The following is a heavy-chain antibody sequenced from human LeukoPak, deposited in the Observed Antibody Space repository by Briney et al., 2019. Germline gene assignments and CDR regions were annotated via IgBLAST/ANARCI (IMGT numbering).Heavy chain of an antibody. V-gene: IGHV3-23*01. J-gene: IGHJ4*02. CDR1: GFTFSSYW. CDR3: VRDNYSYRLDV. D-gene: IGHD2-21*01. CDR2: IGGTGGNI. Sequence: PGGSLRLSCAASGFTFSSYWMSWVRQAPGKGLEWVSAIGGTGGNIFYTDSVKGRFTISRDNSKNTLYLHMNSLRAEDTAIYYCVRDNYSYRLDVWGQGTLVTVSS.